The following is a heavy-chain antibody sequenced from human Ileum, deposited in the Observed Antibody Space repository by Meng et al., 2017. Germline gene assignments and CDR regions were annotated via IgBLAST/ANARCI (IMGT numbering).Heavy chain of an antibody. CDR1: GGTRINSNR. V-gene: IGHV4-4*03. D-gene: IGHD3-10*01. J-gene: IGHJ4*02. Sequence: VELTGSGPSSVKPPGAPPLHWVVLGGTRINSNRWSWVRQPPGKGLEWIGQIYHSGSTNYNPSLTSRVTISVDKSRNQFSLKLSSVTAADTAVYYCARHGSGSYPYLEYWGQGTLVTVSS. CDR2: IYHSGST. CDR3: ARHGSGSYPYLEY.